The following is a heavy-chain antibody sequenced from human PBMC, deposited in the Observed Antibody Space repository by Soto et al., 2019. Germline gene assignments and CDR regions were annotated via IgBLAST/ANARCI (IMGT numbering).Heavy chain of an antibody. D-gene: IGHD3-10*01. CDR3: ARVYGSGSSALDY. CDR1: GGSISSGGYY. V-gene: IGHV4-31*03. Sequence: PSETLSLTCTVSGGSISSGGYYWSWIRQHPGKGLEWIGYTYYSGSTYYNPSLKSRVTISVDTSKNQFSLKLSSVTAADTAVYYCARVYGSGSSALDYWGQGTLVTVSS. CDR2: TYYSGST. J-gene: IGHJ4*02.